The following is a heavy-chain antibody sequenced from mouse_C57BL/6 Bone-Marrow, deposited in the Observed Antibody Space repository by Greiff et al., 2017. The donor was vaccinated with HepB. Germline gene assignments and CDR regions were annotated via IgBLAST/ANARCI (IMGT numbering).Heavy chain of an antibody. CDR1: GYTFTSYG. CDR3: ARLYYGSSYDWYFDV. Sequence: QVQLQQSGAELARPGASVKLSCKASGYTFTSYGISWVKQTTGKGLEWIGEIYPRSGNTYYNEKFKGQATLTADKSSSTAYMELRSLTSEDSAVYFCARLYYGSSYDWYFDVWGTGTTVTVSS. V-gene: IGHV1-81*01. CDR2: IYPRSGNT. D-gene: IGHD1-1*01. J-gene: IGHJ1*03.